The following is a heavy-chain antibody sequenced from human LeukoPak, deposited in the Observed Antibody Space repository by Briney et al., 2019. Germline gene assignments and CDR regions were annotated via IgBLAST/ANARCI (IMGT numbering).Heavy chain of an antibody. V-gene: IGHV1-8*02. CDR3: ARVGHRYGLGGNALDI. CDR1: GYSFLNSD. D-gene: IGHD3-16*01. Sequence: ASVKVSCKASGYSFLNSDIDWVRQATGHGLEWMGWMNPRSGNTGYAQKFQGRVTMTRNTSTTTAYMELSSLGFADTAVYYCARVGHRYGLGGNALDIWGQGTVVTVAS. J-gene: IGHJ3*02. CDR2: MNPRSGNT.